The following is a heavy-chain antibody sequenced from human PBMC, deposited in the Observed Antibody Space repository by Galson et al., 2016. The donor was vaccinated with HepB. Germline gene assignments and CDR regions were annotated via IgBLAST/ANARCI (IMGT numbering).Heavy chain of an antibody. V-gene: IGHV3-11*04. J-gene: IGHJ3*02. CDR2: ICSGGTPT. D-gene: IGHD2-15*01. CDR1: GFAISNYY. Sequence: SLRLSCAASGFAISNYYLSWVRQPPGKGLEWVSAICSGGTPTYSDDSVKGRITISSDDARNSLYLQIHNRRVEDTAIYYCARDGYEVATTGAFDMWGQGTMVTVSS. CDR3: ARDGYEVATTGAFDM.